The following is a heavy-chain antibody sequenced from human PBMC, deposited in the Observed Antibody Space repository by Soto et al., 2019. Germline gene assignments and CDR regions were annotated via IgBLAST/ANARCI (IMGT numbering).Heavy chain of an antibody. CDR2: IYYSGST. V-gene: IGHV4-31*03. CDR3: ARWWSGSRQGFDP. J-gene: IGHJ5*02. CDR1: GGSVSSGDYY. D-gene: IGHD3-3*01. Sequence: QVQLQESGPGLVKPSQILSLTCTDSGGSVSSGDYYWSWIRQHPGKGLEWIGYIYYSGSTYYNPSLKSRVTISVDTSKNQFSLKLSSVTAADTAVYYCARWWSGSRQGFDPWGQGTLVTVSS.